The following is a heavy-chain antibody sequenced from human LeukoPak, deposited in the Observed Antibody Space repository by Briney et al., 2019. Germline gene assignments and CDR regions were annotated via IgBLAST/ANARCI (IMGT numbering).Heavy chain of an antibody. CDR2: ISSGSDAI. Sequence: GGSLRLSCAASGFTFSSYSMSWVRRAPGKALECVSYISSGSDAIDYAEPVKGRFTISRDDAKNSLLLEMNSLRAEDTAVYYCTRGIRGSSTFDSWGQGTLVTVSS. J-gene: IGHJ4*02. CDR1: GFTFSSYS. V-gene: IGHV3-48*04. CDR3: TRGIRGSSTFDS. D-gene: IGHD6-6*01.